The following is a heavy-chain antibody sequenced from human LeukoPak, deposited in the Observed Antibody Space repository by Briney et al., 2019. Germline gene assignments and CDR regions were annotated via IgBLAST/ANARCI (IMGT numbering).Heavy chain of an antibody. CDR3: ARGSAGATDFDY. D-gene: IGHD1-26*01. V-gene: IGHV4-34*01. J-gene: IGHJ4*02. Sequence: SETLSLTCAVYGGSFSGYYWSWIRQPPGKGLEWIGEINHSGSTNYNPSLKSRVTISVDTSKNQFSLKLSSVTAADTAVYYRARGSAGATDFDYWGQGTLVTVSS. CDR2: INHSGST. CDR1: GGSFSGYY.